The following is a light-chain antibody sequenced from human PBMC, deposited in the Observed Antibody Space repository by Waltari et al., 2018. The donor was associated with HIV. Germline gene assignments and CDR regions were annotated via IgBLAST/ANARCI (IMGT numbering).Light chain of an antibody. CDR3: QQRNNWLLT. Sequence: EIVLTQSPGTLSLSPGERATLSCRASQTVGNSDLAWYQQKPGQAPRLLIYGASNRATGIPARFSGSGSGTDFTLTISSLEPEDFAVYYCQQRNNWLLTFGGGTKVEI. V-gene: IGKV3D-20*02. CDR1: QTVGNSD. J-gene: IGKJ4*01. CDR2: GAS.